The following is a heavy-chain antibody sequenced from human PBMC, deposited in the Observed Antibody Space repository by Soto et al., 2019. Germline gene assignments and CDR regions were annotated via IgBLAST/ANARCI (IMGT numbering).Heavy chain of an antibody. D-gene: IGHD2-15*01. J-gene: IGHJ4*02. Sequence: EVQMVESGGGLVQPGGSLRLSCAASGFTFSSYWMHWVRQAPGKGLVWVSRISSDGSSTNYADSVKGRFTISRDNAKKTMDLQMKSLRAEDTAVYYCARGRLGYCSGGNCYKKTGLDYWGQGTLVTVSS. CDR1: GFTFSSYW. CDR3: ARGRLGYCSGGNCYKKTGLDY. CDR2: ISSDGSST. V-gene: IGHV3-74*01.